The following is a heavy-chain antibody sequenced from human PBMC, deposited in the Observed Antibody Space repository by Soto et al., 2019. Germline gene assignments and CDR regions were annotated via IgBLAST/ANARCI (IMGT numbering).Heavy chain of an antibody. V-gene: IGHV1-18*01. CDR3: ARTLPPIDS. CDR2: ISAYNGNT. J-gene: IGHJ4*02. D-gene: IGHD1-26*01. CDR1: GYTFTNYG. Sequence: QVQLVQSGAEVKKPGASVKVSCKASGYTFTNYGISWVRQAPGQGREWMGWISAYNGNTNYAQNRQGRVTMTTDTSTSTAYMALRTLLSDDTAVYYCARTLPPIDSWGQGTLVTVSS.